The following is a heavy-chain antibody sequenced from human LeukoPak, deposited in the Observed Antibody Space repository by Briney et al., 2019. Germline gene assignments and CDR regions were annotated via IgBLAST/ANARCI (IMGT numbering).Heavy chain of an antibody. Sequence: GGSLRLSCAASGFTFSSYWMHWVRQAPGKGLVWVSRINSDGSFTNYADSVKGRFTISRDNAKNTLYLQMNSLRAEDTAVYYCARNVYYYYGMDVWGQGTTVTVSS. CDR2: INSDGSFT. CDR1: GFTFSSYW. J-gene: IGHJ6*02. D-gene: IGHD3-16*01. V-gene: IGHV3-74*01. CDR3: ARNVYYYYGMDV.